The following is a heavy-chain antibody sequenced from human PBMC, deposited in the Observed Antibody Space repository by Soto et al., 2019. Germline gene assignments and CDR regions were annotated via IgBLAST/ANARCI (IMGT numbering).Heavy chain of an antibody. CDR2: MSHIGSV. CDR3: ARSLGWYAVDY. CDR1: GVSIGSNYY. Sequence: QVLLQESGPGLVQPSGTLSLSCVVSGVSIGSNYYWGWVRQPPGKGLEWLGDMSHIGSVSDNPSRKSRVTIAMDKFQNEFSLKLDSMTAAETAVYYCARSLGWYAVDYWGQGTLVIVSS. V-gene: IGHV4-4*02. D-gene: IGHD6-19*01. J-gene: IGHJ4*02.